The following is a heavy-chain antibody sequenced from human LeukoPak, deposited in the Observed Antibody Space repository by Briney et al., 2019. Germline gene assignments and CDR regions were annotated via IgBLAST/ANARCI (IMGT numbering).Heavy chain of an antibody. CDR1: GFTFSSYA. CDR2: ISGSGGST. Sequence: PGGSLRLSCAASGFTFSSYAMSWVRQAPGKGLEWVSAISGSGGSTKFADSVKGRFTISRDNSKNTLYLQVNSLRAEDTAVYYCAKDRARFDYWGQGTLVTVSS. J-gene: IGHJ4*02. CDR3: AKDRARFDY. V-gene: IGHV3-23*01.